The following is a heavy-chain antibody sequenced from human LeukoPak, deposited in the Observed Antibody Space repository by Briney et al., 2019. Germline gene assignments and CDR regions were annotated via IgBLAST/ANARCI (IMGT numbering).Heavy chain of an antibody. CDR3: ARVVRKIFGVVIFDY. CDR1: GYTFTSYG. CDR2: ISAYNGNT. V-gene: IGHV1-18*01. D-gene: IGHD3-3*01. Sequence: ASVKVSFKASGYTFTSYGCSGVRQAPGQGLEWVGLISAYNGNTNYAQKLQGRVTITTDTSTSTAYMELRRLRSDDTAVYYCARVVRKIFGVVIFDYWGQGTLVTVYS. J-gene: IGHJ4*02.